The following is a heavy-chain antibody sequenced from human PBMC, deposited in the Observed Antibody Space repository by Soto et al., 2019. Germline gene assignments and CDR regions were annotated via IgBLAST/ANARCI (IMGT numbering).Heavy chain of an antibody. CDR1: GFTFSDHY. V-gene: IGHV3-11*01. J-gene: IGHJ3*02. Sequence: VGSLRLSCAASGFTFSDHYMSWIRQAPGKGLQWVSYISGSGNTIYYADSVRGRFTISRDNAKNSLYLQMNSLTAEDTAAYYCARGLRSSSWYDGFLIWGQGTMVT. D-gene: IGHD6-13*01. CDR2: ISGSGNTI. CDR3: ARGLRSSSWYDGFLI.